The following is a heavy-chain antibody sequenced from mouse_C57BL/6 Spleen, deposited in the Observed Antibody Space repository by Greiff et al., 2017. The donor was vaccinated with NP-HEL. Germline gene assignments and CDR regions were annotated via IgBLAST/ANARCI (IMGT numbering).Heavy chain of an antibody. Sequence: EVQLQQSGPELVKPGASVKISCKASGYSFTGYYMNWVKQSPEKSLEWIGEINPSTGGTTYNQKFKAKATLTVDKSSSTAYMQLKSLTSEDSAVYYCAREGAQGFAYWGQGTLVTVSA. CDR3: AREGAQGFAY. J-gene: IGHJ3*01. V-gene: IGHV1-42*01. D-gene: IGHD3-2*02. CDR2: INPSTGGT. CDR1: GYSFTGYY.